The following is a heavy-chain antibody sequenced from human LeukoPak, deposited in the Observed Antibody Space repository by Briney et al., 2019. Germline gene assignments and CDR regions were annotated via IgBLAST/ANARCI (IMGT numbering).Heavy chain of an antibody. Sequence: GGSLRLSCAASGFTFSSYAMSWVRQAPGKGLEWVSAISGSGGSTYYADSAKGRFTISRDNSKNTLYLQMNSLRAEDTAVYYCAKAKWELLFRERYYFDYWGQGTLVTVSS. D-gene: IGHD1-26*01. CDR2: ISGSGGST. CDR3: AKAKWELLFRERYYFDY. J-gene: IGHJ4*02. V-gene: IGHV3-23*01. CDR1: GFTFSSYA.